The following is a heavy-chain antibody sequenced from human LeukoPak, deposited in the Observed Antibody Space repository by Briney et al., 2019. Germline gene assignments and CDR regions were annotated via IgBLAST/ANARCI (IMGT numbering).Heavy chain of an antibody. V-gene: IGHV3-23*01. Sequence: PGGSLRLSCAASGFTLSSYAMSWVRQAPGKGLEWVSAISGSGGSTYYADSVKGRFTISRDNSKNTLYLQMNSLRAEDTAVYYCAKGYGDYPGAFDIWGQGTMVTVSS. CDR1: GFTLSSYA. J-gene: IGHJ3*02. CDR2: ISGSGGST. CDR3: AKGYGDYPGAFDI. D-gene: IGHD4-17*01.